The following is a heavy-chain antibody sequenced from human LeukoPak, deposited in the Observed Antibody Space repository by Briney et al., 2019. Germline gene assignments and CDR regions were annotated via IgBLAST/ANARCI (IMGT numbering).Heavy chain of an antibody. D-gene: IGHD6-25*01. Sequence: SETLSLTCTVSGDTIRSYYWSWLRQPAGKGLEWIGRMYTGGSTNYNPSLKSRVTMSGDTSKNQVSLRLTSVTAADTAVYYCARGSRSGWPIHWGQGTLVTLSS. CDR3: ARGSRSGWPIH. CDR1: GDTIRSYY. CDR2: MYTGGST. J-gene: IGHJ4*02. V-gene: IGHV4-4*07.